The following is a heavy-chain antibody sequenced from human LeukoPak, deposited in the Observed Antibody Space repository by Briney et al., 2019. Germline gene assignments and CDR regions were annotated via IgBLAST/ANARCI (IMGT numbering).Heavy chain of an antibody. CDR1: GYTFTGYY. D-gene: IGHD3-9*01. Sequence: ASVKVSCKASGYTFTGYYMHWVRQAPGQGLEWMGWINPNSGGTNYAQKFQGRVTMTRDTSISTAYMELSRLRSDDTAVYYCAKVATIFSPAGVWGQGTTVTVSS. J-gene: IGHJ6*02. CDR3: AKVATIFSPAGV. V-gene: IGHV1-2*02. CDR2: INPNSGGT.